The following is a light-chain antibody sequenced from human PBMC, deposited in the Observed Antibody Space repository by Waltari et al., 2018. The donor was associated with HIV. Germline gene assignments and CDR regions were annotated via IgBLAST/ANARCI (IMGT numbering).Light chain of an antibody. Sequence: SYELTQPLSVSVALGQPARITCGGKNNGRQNVHWYQQKPGQAPVLVIYRDSNRPSGIPERFSGSNSGNTATLTISRAQAGDEADYYCHVWDSSTVVFGGGTKLTVL. CDR1: NNGRQN. J-gene: IGLJ2*01. V-gene: IGLV3-9*01. CDR2: RDS. CDR3: HVWDSSTVV.